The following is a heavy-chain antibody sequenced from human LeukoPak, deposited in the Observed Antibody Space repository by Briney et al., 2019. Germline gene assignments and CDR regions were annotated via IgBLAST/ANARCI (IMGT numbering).Heavy chain of an antibody. D-gene: IGHD2-15*01. CDR1: GFTFSSDV. CDR3: SNSLIYSRGGSCYPPRY. V-gene: IGHV3-23*01. Sequence: GRSLRLSCAASGFTFSSDVMSAGRQAPGKRLEWVSAISGSGGSTYYENPVKGRFIISRDNSKNNQYLQMNSLRAADTAVYYCSNSLIYSRGGSCYPPRYWGPGTMVT. CDR2: ISGSGGST. J-gene: IGHJ4*02.